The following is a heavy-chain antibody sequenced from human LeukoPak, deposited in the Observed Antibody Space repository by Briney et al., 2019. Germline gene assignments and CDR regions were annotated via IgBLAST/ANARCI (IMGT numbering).Heavy chain of an antibody. CDR2: ISSSSSTI. J-gene: IGHJ4*02. V-gene: IGHV3-48*01. Sequence: GGSLRLSCAASGFTFSSYSMNWVRQAPGEGLEWVSYISSSSSTIYYADSVKGRFTISRDNAKNSLYLQMNSLRAEDTAVYYCARDPFEYSSSWMDYWGQGTLVTVSS. D-gene: IGHD6-6*01. CDR1: GFTFSSYS. CDR3: ARDPFEYSSSWMDY.